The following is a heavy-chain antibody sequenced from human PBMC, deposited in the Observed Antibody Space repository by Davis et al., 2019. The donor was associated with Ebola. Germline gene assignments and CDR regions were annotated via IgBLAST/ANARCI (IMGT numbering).Heavy chain of an antibody. D-gene: IGHD3-3*01. Sequence: GGSLRLSCAASGFTFSSYWMSWVRQAPGKGLEWVANIKQDGSEKYYVDSVKGRFTISRDNAKNLLYLQMNSLRAEDTAVYYCARESGLEWLFDWFDPWGQGTLVTVSS. CDR3: ARESGLEWLFDWFDP. J-gene: IGHJ5*02. CDR2: IKQDGSEK. CDR1: GFTFSSYW. V-gene: IGHV3-7*03.